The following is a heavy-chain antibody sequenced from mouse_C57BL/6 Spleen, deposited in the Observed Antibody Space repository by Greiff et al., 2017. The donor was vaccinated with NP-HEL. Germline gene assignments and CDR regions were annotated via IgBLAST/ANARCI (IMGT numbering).Heavy chain of an antibody. CDR3: AREGGLRREFAY. D-gene: IGHD2-4*01. CDR2: IYPGDGDT. Sequence: VQLQESGPELVKPGASVKISCKASGYAFSSSWMNWVKQRPGKGLEWIGRIYPGDGDTNYNGKFKGKATQTADKSSSTAYMQLSSLTSEDSAVYFCAREGGLRREFAYWGQGTLVTVSA. CDR1: GYAFSSSW. V-gene: IGHV1-82*01. J-gene: IGHJ3*01.